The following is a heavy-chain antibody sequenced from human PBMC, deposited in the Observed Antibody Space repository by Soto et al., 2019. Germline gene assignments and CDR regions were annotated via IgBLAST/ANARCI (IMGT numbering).Heavy chain of an antibody. CDR1: GITFTNYA. V-gene: IGHV3-30-3*01. Sequence: QVQLVESGGGVVQPGRSMRLSCAVSGITFTNYAMHWVRQAPGKGPEWVAFISYDGSNKYYADSVKGRFTISRVDSKNTLYLQMNTLRGEDTAVYYCARVGNGYNFFHFDYWGQGTLVTVSS. CDR2: ISYDGSNK. J-gene: IGHJ4*02. CDR3: ARVGNGYNFFHFDY. D-gene: IGHD5-12*01.